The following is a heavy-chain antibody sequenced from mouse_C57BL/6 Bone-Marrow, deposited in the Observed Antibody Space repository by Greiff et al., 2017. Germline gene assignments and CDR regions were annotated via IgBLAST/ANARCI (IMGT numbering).Heavy chain of an antibody. CDR2: IDPSDSYT. Sequence: QVQLQQPGAELVKPGASVKLSCKASGYTFTSYWMQWVKQRPGQGLEWIGEIDPSDSYTNYNQKFKGKATLTVDTSSSTAYMQLSSLTSEDSAVYYCARVRGRAQATFAYWGQGTLVTVSA. J-gene: IGHJ3*01. D-gene: IGHD3-2*02. CDR3: ARVRGRAQATFAY. CDR1: GYTFTSYW. V-gene: IGHV1-50*01.